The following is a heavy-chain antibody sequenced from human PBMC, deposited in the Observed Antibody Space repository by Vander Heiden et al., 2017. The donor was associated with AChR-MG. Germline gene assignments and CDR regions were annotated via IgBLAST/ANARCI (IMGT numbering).Heavy chain of an antibody. J-gene: IGHJ6*02. CDR3: AKGRGANYYYYYGMDV. Sequence: EVQLLESGGGLVQPGGSLRLSCAASGFTFSRYAMSWVRQAPGKGLEWVSAISGSGGSTYYADSVKGRFTISRDNSKNTLYLQMNSLRAEDTAVYYCAKGRGANYYYYYGMDVWGQGTTVTVSS. CDR1: GFTFSRYA. V-gene: IGHV3-23*01. CDR2: ISGSGGST. D-gene: IGHD3-10*01.